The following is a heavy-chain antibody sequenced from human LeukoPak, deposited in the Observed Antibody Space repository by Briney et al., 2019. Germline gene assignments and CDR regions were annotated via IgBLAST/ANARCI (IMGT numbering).Heavy chain of an antibody. CDR2: ISSSSSYI. CDR3: ARDSLVVPAAVGNFDY. J-gene: IGHJ4*02. Sequence: PGGSLRVSCAASGFTFSSDSMNWVRQAPGKGLEWVSSISSSSSYIYYADSVKGRFTISRDNAKNSLYLQMNSLRAEDTAVYYCARDSLVVPAAVGNFDYWGQGTLVTVSS. V-gene: IGHV3-21*01. CDR1: GFTFSSDS. D-gene: IGHD2-2*01.